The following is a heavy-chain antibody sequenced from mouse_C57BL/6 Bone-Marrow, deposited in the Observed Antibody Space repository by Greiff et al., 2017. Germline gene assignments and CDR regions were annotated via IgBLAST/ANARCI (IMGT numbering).Heavy chain of an antibody. J-gene: IGHJ2*01. Sequence: VQLQQPGAELVKPGASVKLSCKASGYTFTSYWMHWVKKRPGRGLEWIGRIGPNSGGTKYNEKLKSKATLTVDKPSSTAYMQLSSLTSEDSAVYYCARARYYGYDDYFDYWGQGTTLTVSS. V-gene: IGHV1-72*01. D-gene: IGHD2-2*01. CDR3: ARARYYGYDDYFDY. CDR2: IGPNSGGT. CDR1: GYTFTSYW.